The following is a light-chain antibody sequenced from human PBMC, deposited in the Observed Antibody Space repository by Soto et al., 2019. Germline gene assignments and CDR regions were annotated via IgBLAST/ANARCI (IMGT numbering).Light chain of an antibody. CDR3: EQGNRIPYT. V-gene: IGKV1-39*01. Sequence: DIQMTQSPSSLSASVGDRVTITCRASQTISSYLNWYQQKPGKAPKLLIYAASSLQSGVPSRFSGSEYGTDFTLTISSLQHEDFANDYDEQGNRIPYTFGQGTKREIK. CDR2: AAS. CDR1: QTISSY. J-gene: IGKJ2*01.